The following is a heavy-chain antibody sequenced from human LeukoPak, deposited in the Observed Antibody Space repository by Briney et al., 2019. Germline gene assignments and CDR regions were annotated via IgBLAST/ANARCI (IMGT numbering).Heavy chain of an antibody. CDR1: GFTFSSYA. J-gene: IGHJ4*02. Sequence: GGSLRLSCAASGFTFSSYAMGWVRQAPGKGLEWVSAISGSGGSTYYADSVKGRFTISRDNSKNTLYLQMNSLRAEDTAVYYCAKDRNSGSYYTLFSYFDYWGQGTLVTVSS. D-gene: IGHD1-26*01. CDR2: ISGSGGST. V-gene: IGHV3-23*01. CDR3: AKDRNSGSYYTLFSYFDY.